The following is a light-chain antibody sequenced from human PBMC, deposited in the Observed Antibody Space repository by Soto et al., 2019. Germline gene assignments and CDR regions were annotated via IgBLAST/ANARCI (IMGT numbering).Light chain of an antibody. CDR1: SSSIGAGYD. CDR2: GNS. J-gene: IGLJ1*01. Sequence: QSVLTQPPSVSGAPGQRVTISCTGSSSSIGAGYDVHWYQQLPGTDPKLLIYGNSNRPSGVPDRFSGSKSGTSASLAITGLQAEDEADYYCQSYDSSLSGYVFGTGTKLTVL. V-gene: IGLV1-40*01. CDR3: QSYDSSLSGYV.